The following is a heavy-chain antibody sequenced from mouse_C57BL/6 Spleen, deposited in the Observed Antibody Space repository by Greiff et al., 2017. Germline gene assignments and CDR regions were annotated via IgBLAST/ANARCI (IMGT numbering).Heavy chain of an antibody. CDR1: GYTFTSYW. CDR3: GRAITTRRYFDY. J-gene: IGHJ2*01. CDR2: LDPSDSYT. D-gene: IGHD1-1*01. Sequence: VQLQQPGAELVKPGASVKLSCKASGYTFTSYWMQWVKQRPGQGLEWIGELDPSDSYTNYNQKFKGKATLTVDKSSSTAYMQLSGVESEVSAVYEWGRAITTRRYFDYWGQGTTVTVSS. V-gene: IGHV1-50*01.